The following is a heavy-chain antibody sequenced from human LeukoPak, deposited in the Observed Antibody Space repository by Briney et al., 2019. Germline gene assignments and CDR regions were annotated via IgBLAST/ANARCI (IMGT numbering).Heavy chain of an antibody. CDR2: IKKDGSEM. CDR3: EGAAGY. Sequence: LAGGSLRLSCAASGFTFSSYWMSWVRQAPGKGLEWVANIKKDGSEMCYVDSVKGRFTISRDNAKNSMYLQMNSLRAEDTAVYYCEGAAGYWGQGTLVTVSS. V-gene: IGHV3-7*01. CDR1: GFTFSSYW. J-gene: IGHJ4*02.